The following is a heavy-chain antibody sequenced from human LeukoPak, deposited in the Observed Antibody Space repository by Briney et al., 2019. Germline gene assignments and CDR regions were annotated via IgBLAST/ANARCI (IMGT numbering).Heavy chain of an antibody. D-gene: IGHD2-21*01. CDR2: IYYSGST. Sequence: SETLSLTCTVSGGSISSYYWSWIRQPPGKGLEWIGYIYYSGSTNYNPSLKSRVTISVDTSKSQFSLKLSSVTAADTAVYYCARLLGSHINYFDPWGQGTLVTVSS. J-gene: IGHJ5*02. CDR1: GGSISSYY. CDR3: ARLLGSHINYFDP. V-gene: IGHV4-59*08.